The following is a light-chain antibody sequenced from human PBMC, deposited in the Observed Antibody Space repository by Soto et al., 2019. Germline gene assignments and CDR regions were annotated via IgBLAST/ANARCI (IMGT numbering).Light chain of an antibody. CDR2: DVS. Sequence: QSVLAQSPSASLSPGQSVTISCTGTSSDTGGYNSVSWYQQHPGKAPKVMIYDVSKRPSGVPDRFSGSKSGNTASLTVSALQAEDEADYYCSSYTDRNNLVFGTETKVTVL. J-gene: IGLJ1*01. CDR1: SSDTGGYNS. CDR3: SSYTDRNNLV. V-gene: IGLV2-8*01.